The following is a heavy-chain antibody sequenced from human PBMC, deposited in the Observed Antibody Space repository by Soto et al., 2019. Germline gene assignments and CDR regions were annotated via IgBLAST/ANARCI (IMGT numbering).Heavy chain of an antibody. CDR3: ARMEKGYYYDSSGPTEYNWFDP. Sequence: AGPTLVNPTQTLTLICTFSGFSLSTSGMCVSWIRQPPGKALEWLALIDWDDDKYYSTSLKTRLTISKDTSKNQVVLTMTNMDPVDTATYYCARMEKGYYYDSSGPTEYNWFDPWGQGTLVTVSS. CDR2: IDWDDDK. D-gene: IGHD3-22*01. V-gene: IGHV2-70*01. CDR1: GFSLSTSGMC. J-gene: IGHJ5*02.